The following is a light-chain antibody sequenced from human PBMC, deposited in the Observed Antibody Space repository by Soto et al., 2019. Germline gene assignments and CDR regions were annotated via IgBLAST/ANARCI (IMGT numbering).Light chain of an antibody. V-gene: IGLV1-40*01. CDR3: QSYDSSLSAYV. J-gene: IGLJ1*01. CDR2: GNS. Sequence: QSVLTQPPAVSGAPGQRVTISCTGSSSNIGAGYDVHWYQQLPGTAPKLVIYGNSNRPSGVPDRFSGSKSGTSVSLAITGLQAEDEADYYCQSYDSSLSAYVFGTGTKV. CDR1: SSNIGAGYD.